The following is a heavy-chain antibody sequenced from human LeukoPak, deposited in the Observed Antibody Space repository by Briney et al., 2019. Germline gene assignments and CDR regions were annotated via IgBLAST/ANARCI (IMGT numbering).Heavy chain of an antibody. CDR2: IYYSGST. CDR3: ARGEDSSSDFDY. D-gene: IGHD6-6*01. CDR1: GGSISSSSYY. V-gene: IGHV4-39*07. J-gene: IGHJ4*02. Sequence: SETLSLTCTVSGGSISSSSYYWGWIRQPPGKGLEWIGSIYYSGSTYYNPSLKSRVTISVDTSRNQFSLKLSSVTAADTAVYYCARGEDSSSDFDYWGQGTLVTVSS.